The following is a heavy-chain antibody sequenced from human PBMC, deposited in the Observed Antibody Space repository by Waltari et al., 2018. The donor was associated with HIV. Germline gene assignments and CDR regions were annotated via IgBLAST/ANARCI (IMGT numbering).Heavy chain of an antibody. CDR1: GFPFDTYA. D-gene: IGHD3-10*02. Sequence: EVRLLESGGHLIQPGGSLRLSCAASGFPFDTYAMTWVRKAPGKRLEWVAAISGSGEIAYSADSVKGRFSISRDNSKNTLFLHMTSLRAEDTALYYCAKDLGDYVWGMFTGAHFDSWGQGTLVTVSS. J-gene: IGHJ4*02. CDR2: ISGSGEIA. V-gene: IGHV3-23*01. CDR3: AKDLGDYVWGMFTGAHFDS.